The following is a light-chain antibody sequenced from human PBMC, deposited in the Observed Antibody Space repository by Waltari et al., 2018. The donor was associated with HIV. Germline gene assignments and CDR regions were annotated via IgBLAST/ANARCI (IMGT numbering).Light chain of an antibody. V-gene: IGKV1-39*01. CDR1: QCINKY. J-gene: IGKJ2*01. CDR3: QQTYRTPTT. CDR2: AAS. Sequence: DIKLTQTPSSLSASVGDRFTIAFRASQCINKYLYWFCQKPGKAPELLIYAASNLQSGVPSRFSASGSGTDFTLTITSLQPEDFATYYCQQTYRTPTTLGQGTKLE.